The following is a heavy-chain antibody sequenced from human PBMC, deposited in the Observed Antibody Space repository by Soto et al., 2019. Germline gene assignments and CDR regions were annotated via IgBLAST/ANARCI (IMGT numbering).Heavy chain of an antibody. D-gene: IGHD6-19*01. CDR1: GYTFTDYG. CDR3: AREEGISDWHAFDY. CDR2: ISTYNGNT. Sequence: QVQLVQSGAEVKKPGASVKVSCKASGYTFTDYGISWVRQAPGQGLEWMGWISTYNGNTIYAQKIQGRGTMTTDTTTSKAYVELRSLRSDDTAVYYCAREEGISDWHAFDYWGQGTLVTVSS. V-gene: IGHV1-18*04. J-gene: IGHJ4*02.